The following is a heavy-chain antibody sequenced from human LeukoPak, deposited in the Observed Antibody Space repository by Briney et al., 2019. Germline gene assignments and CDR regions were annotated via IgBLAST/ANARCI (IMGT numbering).Heavy chain of an antibody. CDR3: ARQGTYSSAIGMGY. V-gene: IGHV1-18*01. Sequence: GASVKVSCKASDYTFTNYGITWVRQAPGQGLEWMGWISTHDGHTICAQDLQGRVTMTRDTSTRTVYMEVNSLRSEDTAVYYCARQGTYSSAIGMGYWGQGTLVTVSS. CDR2: ISTHDGHT. CDR1: DYTFTNYG. J-gene: IGHJ4*02. D-gene: IGHD6-19*01.